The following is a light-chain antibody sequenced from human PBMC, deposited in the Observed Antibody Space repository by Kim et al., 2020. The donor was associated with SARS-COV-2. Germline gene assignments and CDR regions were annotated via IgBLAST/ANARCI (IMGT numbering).Light chain of an antibody. CDR1: NIEYKS. CDR2: CDS. J-gene: IGLJ3*02. CDR3: QVWDTGSDHWV. V-gene: IGLV3-21*01. Sequence: SYELTQPPSVSVAPGKTARITCGGNNIEYKSVHWCQQKPGQAPVLVIYCDSDRPSGIPERFSGSNSGNTATLTISRVEAGDEADYYCQVWDTGSDHWVFGGGTQLTVL.